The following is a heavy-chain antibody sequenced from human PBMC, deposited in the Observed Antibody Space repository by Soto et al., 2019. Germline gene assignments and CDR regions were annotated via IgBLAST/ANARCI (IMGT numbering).Heavy chain of an antibody. CDR1: GLTFSSYS. J-gene: IGHJ4*02. CDR2: ISSSSSYI. V-gene: IGHV3-21*01. CDR3: ASWYSSSWYGRVDY. D-gene: IGHD6-13*01. Sequence: GGSLRLSCAASGLTFSSYSMNWVRQAPGKGLEWVSSISSSSSYIYYADSVKGRFTISRDNAKNSLYLQMNSLRAEDTAVYYCASWYSSSWYGRVDYWGQGTLVTVSS.